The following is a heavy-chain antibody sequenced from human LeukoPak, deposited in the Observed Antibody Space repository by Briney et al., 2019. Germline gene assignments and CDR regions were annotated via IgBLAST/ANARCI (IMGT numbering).Heavy chain of an antibody. Sequence: GGSLRLSCTASGITFSTSAMSWVRQAPGKGLEWVSSSSDSGRSTHYADSVRGRFTISRDNSKNTLYLLMNSLRAEDTAIYYCAKDLISPYSSSTWFDPWGQGTRVTVSS. V-gene: IGHV3-23*01. J-gene: IGHJ5*02. CDR2: SSDSGRST. D-gene: IGHD3-22*01. CDR3: AKDLISPYSSSTWFDP. CDR1: GITFSTSA.